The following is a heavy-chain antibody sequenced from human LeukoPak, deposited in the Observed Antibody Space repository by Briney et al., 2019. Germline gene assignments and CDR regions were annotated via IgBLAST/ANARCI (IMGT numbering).Heavy chain of an antibody. D-gene: IGHD3-22*01. V-gene: IGHV3-7*01. CDR1: GFTFSNYG. J-gene: IGHJ4*02. CDR3: YDSSGYSPVYYFDY. CDR2: IKQDRSEK. Sequence: GGSLRLSCAASGFTFSNYGMSWVRQAPGKGLEWVANIKQDRSEKYYVDSVKGRFTISRDNAKNSLYLQMNSLRAEDTAVYYSYDSSGYSPVYYFDYWGQGTLVTVSS.